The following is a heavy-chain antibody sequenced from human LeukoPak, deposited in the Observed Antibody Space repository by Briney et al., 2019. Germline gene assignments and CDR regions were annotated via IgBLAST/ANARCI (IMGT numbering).Heavy chain of an antibody. Sequence: GASVKVSCKASGGTFSSYAISWVRQAPGQGLEWMGRIIPIFGLANYAQKFQGRVTITADKSTSTAYMELSSLRSEDTAAYYCAINLRDGGDYFDYWGQGTLVTVSS. CDR1: GGTFSSYA. CDR2: IIPIFGLA. D-gene: IGHD5-24*01. CDR3: AINLRDGGDYFDY. J-gene: IGHJ4*02. V-gene: IGHV1-69*04.